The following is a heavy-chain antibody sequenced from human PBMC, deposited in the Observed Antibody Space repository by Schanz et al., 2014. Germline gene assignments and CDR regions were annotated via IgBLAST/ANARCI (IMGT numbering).Heavy chain of an antibody. D-gene: IGHD1-26*01. CDR1: GYSFTGYY. CDR3: ARDRDQWDGNYLDY. J-gene: IGHJ4*02. V-gene: IGHV1-2*02. CDR2: INPSSGGP. Sequence: QVQLVQSGVEVKKPGASVKVSCKASGYSFTGYYMNWVRQAPGQGLEWMGWINPSSGGPNYAQKFQGRVTMTTDTSTSTVYMELRSLTSDDSAVYYCARDRDQWDGNYLDYWGQGTLVTVSS.